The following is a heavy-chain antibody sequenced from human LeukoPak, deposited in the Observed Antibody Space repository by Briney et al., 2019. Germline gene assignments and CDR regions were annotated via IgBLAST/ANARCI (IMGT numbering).Heavy chain of an antibody. V-gene: IGHV3-66*01. CDR2: VYSGGNT. CDR3: AREPPGGGFDY. J-gene: IGHJ4*02. D-gene: IGHD3-16*01. CDR1: GFTVSSDY. Sequence: GGSLRLSCTASGFTVSSDYMSWVRQAPGKGLEWVSVVYSGGNTYYADSVKGRFTISRDNSKNTLYLQMNSLRAEDTAVYYCAREPPGGGFDYWGQGTLVTVSS.